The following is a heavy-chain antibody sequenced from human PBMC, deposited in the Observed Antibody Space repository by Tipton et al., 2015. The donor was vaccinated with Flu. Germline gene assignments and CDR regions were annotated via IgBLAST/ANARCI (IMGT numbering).Heavy chain of an antibody. D-gene: IGHD5-24*01. CDR2: ISSSGNTI. J-gene: IGHJ4*02. Sequence: GSLRLSCAASGFTFSSYEMNWVRQAPGKGLEWVSYISSSGNTIYYADSVKGRFTISRDNAKNSLYLRMNSLRAEDTAVYYCASETMATNWGQGTLVTVSS. V-gene: IGHV3-48*03. CDR1: GFTFSSYE. CDR3: ASETMATN.